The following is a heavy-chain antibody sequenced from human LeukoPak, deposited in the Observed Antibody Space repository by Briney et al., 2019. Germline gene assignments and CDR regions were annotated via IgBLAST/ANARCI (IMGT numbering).Heavy chain of an antibody. CDR3: TRLDSSGWSDY. D-gene: IGHD6-19*01. CDR2: IRSKANSYAT. CDR1: GFTFSGSA. V-gene: IGHV3-73*01. Sequence: GGSLRLSYAASGFTFSGSAMHWVRQASGKGLEWVGRIRSKANSYATAYAASVKGRFTISRDDSKNTAYLQMNSLKTEDTAVYYCTRLDSSGWSDYWGQGTLVTVSS. J-gene: IGHJ4*02.